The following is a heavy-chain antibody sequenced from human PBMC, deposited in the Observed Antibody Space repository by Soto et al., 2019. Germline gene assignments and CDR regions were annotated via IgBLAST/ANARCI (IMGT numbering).Heavy chain of an antibody. CDR2: IRNKANSYTT. D-gene: IGHD5-12*01. CDR1: GFSFSDHY. V-gene: IGHV3-72*01. J-gene: IGHJ4*02. Sequence: PGGSLRLSCAVSGFSFSDHYMDWVRQAPGKGLEWVGRIRNKANSYTTEYAASVRGRFTISGDDSKNSLYLQMNSLKTEDTAVYYCARNSDYAIDFWGQGTLVTVSS. CDR3: ARNSDYAIDF.